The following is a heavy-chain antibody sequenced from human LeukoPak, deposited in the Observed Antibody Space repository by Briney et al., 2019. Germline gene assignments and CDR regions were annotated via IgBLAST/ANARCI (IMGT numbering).Heavy chain of an antibody. Sequence: SETLSLTCTVSGGSISTYYWTWLRQPPGKGLEWFGYIYYTGSTNYNPSLKGWITLSVDTSKNQFSLKLSSVTAADTAVYYCARAKSSGHYYVDYWGQGTLVTVSS. CDR2: IYYTGST. D-gene: IGHD3-22*01. CDR1: GGSISTYY. J-gene: IGHJ4*02. CDR3: ARAKSSGHYYVDY. V-gene: IGHV4-59*12.